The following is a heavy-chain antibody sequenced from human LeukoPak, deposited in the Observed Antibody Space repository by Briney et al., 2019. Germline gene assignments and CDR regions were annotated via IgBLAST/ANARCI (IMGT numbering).Heavy chain of an antibody. J-gene: IGHJ4*02. V-gene: IGHV3-11*01. D-gene: IGHD2-15*01. CDR1: GFIFSDNY. CDR2: ISRSGSTI. CDR3: AKGVGYCSGGSCQQFDY. Sequence: GGSLRLSCAASGFIFSDNYMSWIRQAPGKGLEWVSYISRSGSTIYYADSVKGRITISRDNSKSTLYLQMNSLRAEDTAVYYCAKGVGYCSGGSCQQFDYWGQGTLVTVSS.